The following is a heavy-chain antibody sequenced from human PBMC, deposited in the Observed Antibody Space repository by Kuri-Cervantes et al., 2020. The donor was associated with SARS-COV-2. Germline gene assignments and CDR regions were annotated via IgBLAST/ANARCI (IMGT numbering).Heavy chain of an antibody. D-gene: IGHD4-23*01. CDR2: INHSGST. V-gene: IGHV4-34*01. J-gene: IGHJ3*02. Sequence: GSLRLSCAVYGGSFSGYKWNWIRQSPGKGLEWIGEINHSGSTNYNPSLKSRVTISVDTSKNQFSLKLSSVTAADTAVYYCARGPSYYGGNSDAFDIWGQGTMVTVSS. CDR3: ARGPSYYGGNSDAFDI. CDR1: GGSFSGYK.